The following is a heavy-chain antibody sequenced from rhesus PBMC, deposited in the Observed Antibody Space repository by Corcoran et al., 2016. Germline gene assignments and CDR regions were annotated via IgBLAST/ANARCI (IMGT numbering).Heavy chain of an antibody. CDR1: GFTFSSYG. CDR3: AKYRFDY. CDR2: INRRGGST. Sequence: EVQLVETGGGLVQPGGSLKLSCAASGFTFSSYGMSWVRLSPGKGLEWVSAINRRGGSTYYADSVKGRCTISRDNSKNTLSMQRNSLRAEDTAVYYCAKYRFDYWGQGVLVTVSS. V-gene: IGHV3S5*01. J-gene: IGHJ4*01. D-gene: IGHD1-1*01.